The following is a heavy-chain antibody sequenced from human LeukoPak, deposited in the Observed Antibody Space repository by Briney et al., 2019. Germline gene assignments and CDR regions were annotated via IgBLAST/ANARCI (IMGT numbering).Heavy chain of an antibody. V-gene: IGHV3-23*01. CDR3: AKVRNDILTAPVDY. Sequence: GGSLRLSCAASGFTFSNYAMSWVRQVPGKGLEWVSSIRGSGDSIYYADSVKGRFTISRDNSKNTLHLQVNNLRAEDTAVYYCAKVRNDILTAPVDYWGQGTLVTVSS. J-gene: IGHJ4*02. D-gene: IGHD3-9*01. CDR1: GFTFSNYA. CDR2: IRGSGDSI.